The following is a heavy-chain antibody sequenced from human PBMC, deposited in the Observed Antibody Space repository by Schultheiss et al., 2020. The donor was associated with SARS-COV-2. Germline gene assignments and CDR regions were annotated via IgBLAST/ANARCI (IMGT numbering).Heavy chain of an antibody. CDR3: ARVGLVAAGKSY. D-gene: IGHD6-13*01. CDR1: GFTFSSYE. V-gene: IGHV3-15*05. CDR2: IKSKTDGGTT. J-gene: IGHJ4*02. Sequence: GGSLRLSCAASGFTFSSYEMNWVRQAPGKGLEWVGRIKSKTDGGTTDYAAPVKGRFTISRDNSKNTLYLQMSSLRAEDTAVYYCARVGLVAAGKSYWGQGTLVTVSS.